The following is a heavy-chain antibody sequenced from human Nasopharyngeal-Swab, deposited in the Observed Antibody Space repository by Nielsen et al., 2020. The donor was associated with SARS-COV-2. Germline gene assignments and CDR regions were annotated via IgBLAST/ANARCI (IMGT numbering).Heavy chain of an antibody. J-gene: IGHJ6*02. CDR3: ARGCVLTGPSCYYYGMDV. CDR2: ISSSSSYI. Sequence: GESLKISCAASGFTFSTYSTNWVRQAPGKGLEWVSSISSSSSYIYYADSLKGRFTISRDNAKNSLYLQMNSLRAEDTAVYYCARGCVLTGPSCYYYGMDVWGQGTTVTVSS. V-gene: IGHV3-21*01. D-gene: IGHD3-9*01. CDR1: GFTFSTYS.